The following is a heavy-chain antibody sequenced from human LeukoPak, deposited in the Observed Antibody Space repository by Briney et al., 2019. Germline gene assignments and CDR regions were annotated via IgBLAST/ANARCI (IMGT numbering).Heavy chain of an antibody. J-gene: IGHJ4*02. CDR3: AKRGYSSSWPFDY. Sequence: GGSLRLSCAASGFTFSSYWMSWVRQAPGKGLEWVSAISGSGGSTYYADSVKGRFTISRDNSKNTLYLQMNSLRAEDTAVYYCAKRGYSSSWPFDYWGQGTLVTVSS. D-gene: IGHD6-13*01. V-gene: IGHV3-23*01. CDR2: ISGSGGST. CDR1: GFTFSSYW.